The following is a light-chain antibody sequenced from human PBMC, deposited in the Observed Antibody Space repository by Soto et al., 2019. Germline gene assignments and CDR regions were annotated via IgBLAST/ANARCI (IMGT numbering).Light chain of an antibody. Sequence: QAARTEPASVSGAPGQSITVSCTVTSSDVGSYNYVSWYQHHPGKAPRLMIYASSNRPSGVSHRFSGSRSGNTASLTISGLQAEDEVEYYCGHYARGSSPYVFGSGPKVTGL. CDR3: GHYARGSSPYV. J-gene: IGLJ1*01. CDR2: ASS. CDR1: SSDVGSYNY. V-gene: IGLV2-14*01.